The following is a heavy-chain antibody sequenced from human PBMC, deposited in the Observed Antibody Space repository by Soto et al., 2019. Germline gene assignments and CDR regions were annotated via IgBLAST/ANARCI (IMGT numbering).Heavy chain of an antibody. Sequence: ASVKVSCKASGYTFTSYGISWVRQAPGQGLEWMGWISAYNGNTNYAQKLQGRVTMTTDTSTSTAYMELRSLRSDDTAVYYCAREITYDSSAPVDVWGQGTTVTVSS. V-gene: IGHV1-18*01. CDR3: AREITYDSSAPVDV. D-gene: IGHD3-22*01. CDR1: GYTFTSYG. CDR2: ISAYNGNT. J-gene: IGHJ6*02.